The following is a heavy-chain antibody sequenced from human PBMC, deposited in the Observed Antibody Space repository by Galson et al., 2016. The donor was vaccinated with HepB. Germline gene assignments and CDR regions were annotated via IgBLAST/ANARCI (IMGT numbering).Heavy chain of an antibody. CDR1: GFTFSSYW. V-gene: IGHV3-7*01. Sequence: SLRLSCAGSGFTFSSYWMSWVRQTPGKEMEWVANIKQDGSKKEYVDSVKGRFIISRDNAKSSMYLQMNSVTVEDTAVYYCAREATGGFDPWGQGTLVSVSS. CDR2: IKQDGSKK. J-gene: IGHJ5*02. D-gene: IGHD7-27*01. CDR3: AREATGGFDP.